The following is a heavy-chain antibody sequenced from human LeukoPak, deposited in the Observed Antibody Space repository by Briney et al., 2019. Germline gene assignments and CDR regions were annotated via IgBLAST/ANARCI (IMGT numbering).Heavy chain of an antibody. D-gene: IGHD3-22*01. Sequence: PSETLSLTCTVSGGSISSGSYYWSWIRQSPGKGLEWIGFISYTGSTDYYPSLKSRVTISLDTSKNQFSLNLSSVTAADTAVYYCARDQYYDVSTYYEIDYWGQGTLVTVSS. V-gene: IGHV4-61*01. CDR1: GGSISSGSYY. CDR2: ISYTGST. J-gene: IGHJ4*02. CDR3: ARDQYYDVSTYYEIDY.